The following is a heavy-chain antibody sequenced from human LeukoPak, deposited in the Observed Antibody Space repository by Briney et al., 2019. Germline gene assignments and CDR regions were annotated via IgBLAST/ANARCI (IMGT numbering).Heavy chain of an antibody. CDR3: ARGRPVVPAATGNWFDP. J-gene: IGHJ5*02. CDR2: INHSGST. V-gene: IGHV4-34*01. CDR1: GGSFSGYY. D-gene: IGHD2-2*01. Sequence: PSETLSLTCAVYGGSFSGYYWSWIRQPPGKGLEWIGEINHSGSTNYNPSLKSRVTISVDTSKNQFSLKRSSVTAADTAVYYCARGRPVVPAATGNWFDPWGQGTLVTVSS.